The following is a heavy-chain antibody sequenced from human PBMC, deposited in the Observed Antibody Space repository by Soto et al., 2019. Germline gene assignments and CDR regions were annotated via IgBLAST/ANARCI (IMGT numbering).Heavy chain of an antibody. CDR3: ARSQGSSTSLEIYYSYYYGMDV. J-gene: IGHJ6*02. D-gene: IGHD2-2*01. CDR1: GGTFSSYA. V-gene: IGHV1-69*01. CDR2: IIPISDTT. Sequence: QVQLVQSGAEVKKPGSSVKVSCKASGGTFSSYAISWVRQAPGQGLEWLGGIIPISDTTNYAQKFQGRVTITADESPSTAYMELSSLRSEDTAVYYCARSQGSSTSLEIYYSYYYGMDVWGQGTTVTVSS.